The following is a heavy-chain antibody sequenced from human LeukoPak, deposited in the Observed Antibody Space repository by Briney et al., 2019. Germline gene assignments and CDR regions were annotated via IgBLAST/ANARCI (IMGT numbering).Heavy chain of an antibody. CDR2: ISSSSSTT. CDR3: ALSGYSSSWSPRYYYGMDA. V-gene: IGHV3-48*02. D-gene: IGHD6-13*01. Sequence: PGGSLRLSCAASGFTFSSYSMNWVRQAPGKGLEWVSYISSSSSTTYYADSVKGRFTISRDNAKNSLYLQMNSLRDEDTAVYYCALSGYSSSWSPRYYYGMDAWGQGTTVTVSS. CDR1: GFTFSSYS. J-gene: IGHJ6*02.